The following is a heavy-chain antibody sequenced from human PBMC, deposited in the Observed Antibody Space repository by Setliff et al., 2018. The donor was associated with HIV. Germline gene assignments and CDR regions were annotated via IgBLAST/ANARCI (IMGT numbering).Heavy chain of an antibody. CDR1: GYTFTDYY. CDR3: ATARHYYDSSGYYWAFDI. V-gene: IGHV1-69-2*01. J-gene: IGHJ3*02. CDR2: VDPEDGET. D-gene: IGHD3-22*01. Sequence: ASVKVSCKASGYTFTDYYMHWVQQAPGKGLEWMGRVDPEDGETIYAEKFRGRVTITADTSTDTAYMELSSLRSEDTAVYYCATARHYYDSSGYYWAFDIWGQGTMVTVSS.